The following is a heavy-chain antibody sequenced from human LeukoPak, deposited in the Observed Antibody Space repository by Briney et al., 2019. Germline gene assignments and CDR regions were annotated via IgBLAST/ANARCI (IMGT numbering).Heavy chain of an antibody. V-gene: IGHV4-39*01. Sequence: SETLSLTCTVSGGSISSSSYYWGWIRQPPGKGLEWIGSIYYSGSTYYNPSLKSRVTISVDTSKNQFSLKLSSVTAADTSVFYCARHLGNSGWLGSFDIWGQGTMVTVSS. CDR2: IYYSGST. CDR1: GGSISSSSYY. CDR3: ARHLGNSGWLGSFDI. D-gene: IGHD6-19*01. J-gene: IGHJ3*02.